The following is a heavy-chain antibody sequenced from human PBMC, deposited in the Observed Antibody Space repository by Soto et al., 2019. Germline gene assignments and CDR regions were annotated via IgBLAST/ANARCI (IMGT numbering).Heavy chain of an antibody. CDR1: GFTFSSYG. CDR2: IWYDGSNK. V-gene: IGHV3-33*06. Sequence: ESGGGVVQPGRSLRLSCAASGFTFSSYGMHWVRQAPGKGLEWVAVIWYDGSNKYYADSVKGRFTISRDNSKNTLYLQMNSLRAEDTAVYYCAKDHDSSGYFFDYWGQGTLVTVSS. D-gene: IGHD3-22*01. CDR3: AKDHDSSGYFFDY. J-gene: IGHJ4*02.